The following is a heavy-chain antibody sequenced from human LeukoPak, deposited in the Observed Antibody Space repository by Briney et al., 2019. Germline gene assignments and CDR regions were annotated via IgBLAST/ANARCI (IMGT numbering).Heavy chain of an antibody. V-gene: IGHV1-2*04. D-gene: IGHD3-16*02. CDR3: ARGYPGYFDY. J-gene: IGHJ4*02. Sequence: GASVKVSCKASGYTFLDYYMHWVRQAPGQGLEWLGWINPNSGGTNYAQKFQGWVTMTRDTSINTAYMELSRLRSDDTAVYYCARGYPGYFDYWGQGALVTVSS. CDR2: INPNSGGT. CDR1: GYTFLDYY.